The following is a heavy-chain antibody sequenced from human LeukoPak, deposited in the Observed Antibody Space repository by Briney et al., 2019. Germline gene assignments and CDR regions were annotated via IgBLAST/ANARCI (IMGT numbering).Heavy chain of an antibody. V-gene: IGHV5-51*01. CDR2: IYAGDSNT. CDR3: ARLGGDLYCTSTRCFYDY. J-gene: IGHJ4*02. Sequence: GESLKISCKGSGYGFTSYWIGWVRRMPGKGLEWMGLIYAGDSNTRYRPSFQGQVTISVDKSISTAYLQWSSLKASDTAMYYCARLGGDLYCTSTRCFYDYWGQGTLVTVSP. D-gene: IGHD2-2*01. CDR1: GYGFTSYW.